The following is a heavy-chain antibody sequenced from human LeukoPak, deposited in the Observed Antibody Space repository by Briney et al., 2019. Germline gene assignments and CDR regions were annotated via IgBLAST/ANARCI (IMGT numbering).Heavy chain of an antibody. J-gene: IGHJ4*02. CDR2: VYYSGST. CDR1: GGSISTYY. D-gene: IGHD3-3*01. Sequence: SETLSLTCAVSGGSISTYYWSWIRQPPGKGLEWIGYVYYSGSTNYNPSLKSRVTISLDTSNNEFSLQLSSVTVADTAVYYCARADFQPYYFDYWGQGTLVTVSS. CDR3: ARADFQPYYFDY. V-gene: IGHV4-59*01.